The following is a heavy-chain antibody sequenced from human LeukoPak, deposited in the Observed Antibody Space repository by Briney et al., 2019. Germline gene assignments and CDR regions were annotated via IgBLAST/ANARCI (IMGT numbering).Heavy chain of an antibody. CDR3: ARLDCSSTSCYEYYFDY. CDR2: IYYSGST. V-gene: IGHV4-39*01. J-gene: IGHJ4*02. Sequence: WIRQPPGKGLEWIGSIYYSGSTYYNPSLKSRVTISVDTSKNQFSLKLSSVTAADTAVYYCARLDCSSTSCYEYYFDYWGQGTLVTVSS. D-gene: IGHD2-2*01.